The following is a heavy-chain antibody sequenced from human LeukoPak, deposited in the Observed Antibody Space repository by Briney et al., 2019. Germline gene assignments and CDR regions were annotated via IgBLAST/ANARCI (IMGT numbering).Heavy chain of an antibody. Sequence: PGRSLRLSCAASGFTFSSYGMHWVRQAPGKGLEWVAVISYDGSNKYYADSVKGRFTISRDNPKNTLYLQMNSLRAEDTAVYYCAKSLAVAPPYYGMDVWGQGTTVTVSS. J-gene: IGHJ6*02. V-gene: IGHV3-30*18. D-gene: IGHD6-19*01. CDR3: AKSLAVAPPYYGMDV. CDR1: GFTFSSYG. CDR2: ISYDGSNK.